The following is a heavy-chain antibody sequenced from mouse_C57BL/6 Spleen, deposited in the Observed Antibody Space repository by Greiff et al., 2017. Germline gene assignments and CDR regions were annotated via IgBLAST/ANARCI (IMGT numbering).Heavy chain of an antibody. Sequence: QVQLQQSGAELVKPGASVKLSCKASGYTFTEYTIHWVQQRSGQGLEWIGWFYPGSGSIKYNEKFKDKSTLTADNSSSTVYMELSRLTSEDSAVYFCARHEEVYSNYEGAMDDWGQGTSVTVSS. CDR2: FYPGSGSI. D-gene: IGHD2-5*01. CDR1: GYTFTEYT. CDR3: ARHEEVYSNYEGAMDD. J-gene: IGHJ4*01. V-gene: IGHV1-62-2*01.